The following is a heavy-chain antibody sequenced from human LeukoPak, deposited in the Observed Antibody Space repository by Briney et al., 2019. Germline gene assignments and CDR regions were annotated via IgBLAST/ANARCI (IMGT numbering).Heavy chain of an antibody. D-gene: IGHD1-20*01. J-gene: IGHJ4*02. Sequence: PGGSLRLSCAASGFTFSSYWMHWVRQAPGKGLVWVSRINSDGSSTSYADSVKGRFTISRDNAKNTLYLQMNSLRAEDTAVYYRARVAYNWNYLPYWGQGTLVTVSS. V-gene: IGHV3-74*01. CDR3: ARVAYNWNYLPY. CDR2: INSDGSST. CDR1: GFTFSSYW.